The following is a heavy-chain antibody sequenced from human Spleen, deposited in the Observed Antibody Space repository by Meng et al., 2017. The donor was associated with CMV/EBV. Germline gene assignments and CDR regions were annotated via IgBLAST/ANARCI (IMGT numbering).Heavy chain of an antibody. J-gene: IGHJ4*02. CDR3: ARDPPSSYDFWSGYLDS. D-gene: IGHD3-3*01. Sequence: GESLKISCAASGFTFRSHWMHWVRQAPGKGLVWVSRIDSDGSPIGYADSVKGRFTISRDNAKNTLYLQMNSLRDEDTAVYYCARDPPSSYDFWSGYLDSWGQGTLVTVSS. CDR1: GFTFRSHW. CDR2: IDSDGSPI. V-gene: IGHV3-74*01.